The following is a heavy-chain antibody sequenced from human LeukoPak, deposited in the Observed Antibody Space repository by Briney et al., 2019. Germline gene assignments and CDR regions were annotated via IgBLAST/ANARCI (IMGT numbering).Heavy chain of an antibody. V-gene: IGHV3-7*01. CDR2: IKQDRSEK. Sequence: GGSLRLSCAASGFTFSNYWMSWVRQAPGKGLEWVANIKQDRSEKYYVDSVKGRFTISRDNAKNSLYLQMNSLRAEDTAVYYCARVEASGYDYGAFDYWGQGTLVTVSS. CDR1: GFTFSNYW. J-gene: IGHJ4*02. CDR3: ARVEASGYDYGAFDY. D-gene: IGHD5-12*01.